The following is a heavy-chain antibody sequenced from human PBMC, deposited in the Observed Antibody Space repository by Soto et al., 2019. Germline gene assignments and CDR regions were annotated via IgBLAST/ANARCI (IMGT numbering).Heavy chain of an antibody. CDR1: GFTFSNYG. Sequence: PGGSLRLSCAVSGFTFSNYGMHWVRQAPGKGLEWVAVIWYDGSYKYYADSVKGRFTISRDNSRTTLHLQMNSPRAEDTAVYYCAKDEGRYTYGLRDCWGQGTLVPVSS. CDR2: IWYDGSYK. D-gene: IGHD5-18*01. J-gene: IGHJ4*02. CDR3: AKDEGRYTYGLRDC. V-gene: IGHV3-33*06.